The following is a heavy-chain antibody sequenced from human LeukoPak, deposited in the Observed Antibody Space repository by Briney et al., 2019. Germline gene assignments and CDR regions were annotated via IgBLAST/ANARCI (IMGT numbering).Heavy chain of an antibody. CDR2: VHSSGST. CDR3: ARSSYYYDISGYSDFDY. V-gene: IGHV4-4*07. J-gene: IGHJ4*02. D-gene: IGHD3-22*01. CDR1: GASISGYY. Sequence: SETLSLTCTVSGASISGYYWSWIRQPTGKGLEWIGRVHSSGSTNYNPSLNSRVTMSVDTSKNQFSLKLSSVTAADTAVYYCARSSYYYDISGYSDFDYWGQGTLVTVSS.